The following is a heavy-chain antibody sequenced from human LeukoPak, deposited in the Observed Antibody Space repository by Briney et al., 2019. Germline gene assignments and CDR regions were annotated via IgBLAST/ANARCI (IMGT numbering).Heavy chain of an antibody. Sequence: SETLSLTCTVSGGSISVYYWSWIRQSAGKGLEWIGRIYSSGSANYNPSLKSRATMSVDTSKNHFSLNLSSVTAADTAVYYCARGDSTNQDGDYYGLDVWGQGTTVTVSS. CDR3: ARGDSTNQDGDYYGLDV. CDR1: GGSISVYY. J-gene: IGHJ6*02. CDR2: IYSSGSA. V-gene: IGHV4-4*07. D-gene: IGHD5/OR15-5a*01.